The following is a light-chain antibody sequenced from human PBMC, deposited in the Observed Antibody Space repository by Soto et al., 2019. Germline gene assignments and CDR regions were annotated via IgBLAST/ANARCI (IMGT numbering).Light chain of an antibody. CDR1: SSDVGGYNY. CDR2: DVS. Sequence: QSALTQPASVSGSPGQSITISCTGTSSDVGGYNYVSWYQQHPGKAPKVMIYDVSNRPSGVSNRFSGSKSGNTASLPISGLQAEDEADYYCSSSTSSSTHVVFGGGTKLTVL. CDR3: SSSTSSSTHVV. V-gene: IGLV2-14*01. J-gene: IGLJ2*01.